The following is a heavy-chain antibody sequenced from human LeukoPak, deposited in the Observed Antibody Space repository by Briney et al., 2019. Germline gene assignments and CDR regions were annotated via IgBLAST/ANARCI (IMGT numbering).Heavy chain of an antibody. CDR3: ANLLLWFGELPKNFDY. V-gene: IGHV3-7*03. J-gene: IGHJ4*02. D-gene: IGHD3-10*01. CDR1: GFTFSSYW. Sequence: GGSLRLSCAASGFTFSSYWMSWVRQAPGKGLEWVANIKQDGSEKYYVDSVKGRFTISRDNAKNSLYLQMNSLRAEDTAVYYCANLLLWFGELPKNFDYWGQGTLVTVSS. CDR2: IKQDGSEK.